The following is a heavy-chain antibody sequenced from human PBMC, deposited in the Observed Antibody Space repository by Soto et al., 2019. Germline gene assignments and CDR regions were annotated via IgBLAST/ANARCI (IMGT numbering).Heavy chain of an antibody. CDR3: AASCVGCGGFNYYGMDV. J-gene: IGHJ6*02. CDR2: IYYSGST. CDR1: GGSISSGGYY. D-gene: IGHD2-21*01. Sequence: QVQLQESGPGLVKPSQTLSLTCTVSGGSISSGGYYWSWIRQHPGKGLEWIGYIYYSGSTYYNPSLKSRVTMSVDTSKTQFSLKLSSVTAADTAVYSCAASCVGCGGFNYYGMDVWGQGTTVTVSS. V-gene: IGHV4-31*03.